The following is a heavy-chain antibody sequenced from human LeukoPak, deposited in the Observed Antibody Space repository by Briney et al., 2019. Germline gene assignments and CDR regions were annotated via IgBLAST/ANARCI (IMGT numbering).Heavy chain of an antibody. CDR3: ATDDVTTGTKTALGY. CDR1: GFTFTSSA. V-gene: IGHV1-58*01. Sequence: ASVKVSCKASGFTFTSSAVQWVRQARGQGLEWTGWIVVGSGNTNYAQKFQERVTINRDMSTSTAYMELSSLRSEDTAVYYCATDDVTTGTKTALGYWGQGTLVTVSS. D-gene: IGHD1-1*01. J-gene: IGHJ4*02. CDR2: IVVGSGNT.